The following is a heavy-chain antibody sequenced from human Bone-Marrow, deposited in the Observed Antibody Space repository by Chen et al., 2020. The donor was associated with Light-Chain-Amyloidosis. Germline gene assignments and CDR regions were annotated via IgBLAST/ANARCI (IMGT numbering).Heavy chain of an antibody. V-gene: IGHV3-11*01. CDR3: ARVLTTGDTCLDF. J-gene: IGHJ4*02. D-gene: IGHD4-17*01. CDR2: ISSRGSTI. Sequence: QVQLVESGGGLVKPGGSLRLSCAASGFTFSDYYMSWIRQGPGKGLGWVSYISSRGSTIYYAISVKGRFTISRDNAKNSLYLEMNSLRAEDTAVYYCARVLTTGDTCLDFWGQGTLVTVSS. CDR1: GFTFSDYY.